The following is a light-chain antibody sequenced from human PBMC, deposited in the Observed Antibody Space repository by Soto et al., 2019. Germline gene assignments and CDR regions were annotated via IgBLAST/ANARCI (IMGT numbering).Light chain of an antibody. CDR3: QHYNSYSQT. V-gene: IGKV1-5*01. J-gene: IGKJ1*01. Sequence: DIQMTQSPSTLSASVGDRVTVTCRASQSISSWLAWYQQRPGNAPNLLIYDASSLESGVSSRFSGSGSGTEFTLTISILQPDDFATYYCQHYNSYSQTFGQGTKVDIK. CDR1: QSISSW. CDR2: DAS.